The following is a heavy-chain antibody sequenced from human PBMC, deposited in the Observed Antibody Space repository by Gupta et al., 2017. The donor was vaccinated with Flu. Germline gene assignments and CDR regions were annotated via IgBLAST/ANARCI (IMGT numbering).Heavy chain of an antibody. J-gene: IGHJ3*02. CDR2: INSGNGDT. CDR3: ARTDCVNISCYPDDACHM. Sequence: QVQLVQSGPEVKKPGASVKISCKTSGFIFSNYAIHWLRQAPGQSLEWLGRINSGNGDTKYSEKSQGRVTFIRDTSATTAYMELSRLRSEDTAVFYCARTDCVNISCYPDDACHMWGQGTQGTVSS. CDR1: GFIFSNYA. V-gene: IGHV1-3*01. D-gene: IGHD2-21*01.